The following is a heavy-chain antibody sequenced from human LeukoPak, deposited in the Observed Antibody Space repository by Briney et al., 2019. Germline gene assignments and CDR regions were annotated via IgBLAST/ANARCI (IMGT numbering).Heavy chain of an antibody. Sequence: GGALRLSCSAPGFTFYSYLMDWGRQAPGEGVVWVSRIKGDVSYANYADSVKGRFTISRDNAKNTLYLQMNSLRVEDTAVYYCARDNDFWSLDYWGQGALVTVSS. D-gene: IGHD3-3*01. V-gene: IGHV3-74*01. CDR3: ARDNDFWSLDY. CDR2: IKGDVSYA. J-gene: IGHJ4*02. CDR1: GFTFYSYL.